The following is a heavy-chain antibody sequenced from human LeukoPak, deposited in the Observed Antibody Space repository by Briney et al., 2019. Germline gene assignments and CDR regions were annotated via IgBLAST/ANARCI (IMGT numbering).Heavy chain of an antibody. Sequence: PSETLSLTCTVSGGSISSGSYYWSWIRQAAGKGLEWIGRIYTSGSTNYNPSLKSRFTISVDTSKNQFSLKLSSVTAADTAVYYCARDSGSYYGVDYWGQGTLVTVSS. V-gene: IGHV4-61*02. J-gene: IGHJ4*02. D-gene: IGHD1-26*01. CDR2: IYTSGST. CDR1: GGSISSGSYY. CDR3: ARDSGSYYGVDY.